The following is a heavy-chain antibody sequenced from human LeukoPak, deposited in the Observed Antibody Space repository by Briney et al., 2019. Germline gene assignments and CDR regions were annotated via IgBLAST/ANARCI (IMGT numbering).Heavy chain of an antibody. J-gene: IGHJ4*02. V-gene: IGHV4-39*01. CDR2: IYYSGST. CDR3: ARQLGYCSSTSCYADKVDY. Sequence: SETLSLTCTVSGGSISSSSYYWGWIRQPPGKGLEWIGSIYYSGSTYYNPSLKSQVTISVDTSKNQFSLKLSSVTAADTAVYYCARQLGYCSSTSCYADKVDYWGQGTLVTVSS. D-gene: IGHD2-2*01. CDR1: GGSISSSSYY.